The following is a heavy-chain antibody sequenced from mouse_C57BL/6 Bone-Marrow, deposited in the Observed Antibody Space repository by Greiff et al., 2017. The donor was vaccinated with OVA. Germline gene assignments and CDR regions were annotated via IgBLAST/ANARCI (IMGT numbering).Heavy chain of an antibody. V-gene: IGHV1-81*01. D-gene: IGHD1-3*01. CDR3: ARRDNPWFAY. CDR2: IYPRSGNT. Sequence: VQLQQSGAELARPGASVKLSCKASGYTFTSYGISWVKQSTGQGLEWIGEIYPRSGNTYYNEKFKGKATLTADKSSSTAYMELRSLTSEDSAVYFCARRDNPWFAYWGQGTLVTVSA. CDR1: GYTFTSYG. J-gene: IGHJ3*01.